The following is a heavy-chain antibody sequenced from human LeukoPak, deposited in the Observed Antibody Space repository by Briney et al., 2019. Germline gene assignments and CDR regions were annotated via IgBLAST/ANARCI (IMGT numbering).Heavy chain of an antibody. Sequence: PGGSLRLSCSASGFTFSSYAMHWVRRAPGKGPEYVSAISSNGGSTYYADSAKGRFTISRDNSKNTLYLQMSSLRAEDTAVYYCVSRIAARPDYWGQGTLVTVSS. V-gene: IGHV3-64D*09. D-gene: IGHD6-6*01. CDR1: GFTFSSYA. CDR3: VSRIAARPDY. J-gene: IGHJ4*02. CDR2: ISSNGGST.